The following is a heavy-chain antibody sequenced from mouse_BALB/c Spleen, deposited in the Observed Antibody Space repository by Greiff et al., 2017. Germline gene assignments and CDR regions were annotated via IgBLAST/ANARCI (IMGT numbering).Heavy chain of an antibody. J-gene: IGHJ4*01. D-gene: IGHD1-1*01. CDR3: AIRGYEMYYYGSSYDYYAMDY. Sequence: VQLQQSGAELMKPGASVKISCKATGYTFSSYWIEWVKQRPGHGLEWIGEILPGSGSTNYNEKFKGKATFTADTSSNTAYMQLSSLTSEDSAVYYCAIRGYEMYYYGSSYDYYAMDYWGQGTSVTVSS. CDR2: ILPGSGST. CDR1: GYTFSSYW. V-gene: IGHV1-9*01.